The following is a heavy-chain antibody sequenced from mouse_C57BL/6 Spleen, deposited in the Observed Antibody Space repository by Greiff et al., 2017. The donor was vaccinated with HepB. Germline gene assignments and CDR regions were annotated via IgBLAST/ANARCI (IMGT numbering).Heavy chain of an antibody. CDR3: ARRVTTVVAPYAMDY. CDR2: IHPNSGST. Sequence: QVQLQQSGAELVKPGASVKLSCKASGYTFTSYWMHWVKQRPGQGLEWIGMIHPNSGSTNYNEKFKSKATLTVDKSSSTAYMQLSSLTSEDSAVYYCARRVTTVVAPYAMDYWGQGTSVTVSS. D-gene: IGHD1-1*01. J-gene: IGHJ4*01. V-gene: IGHV1-64*01. CDR1: GYTFTSYW.